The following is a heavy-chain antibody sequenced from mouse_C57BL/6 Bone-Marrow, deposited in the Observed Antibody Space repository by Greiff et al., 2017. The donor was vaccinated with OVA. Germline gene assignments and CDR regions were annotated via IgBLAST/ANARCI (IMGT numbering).Heavy chain of an antibody. CDR1: GYTFTEYT. CDR3: ARHEEEGFSSGSWDY. CDR2: FYPGSGSI. V-gene: IGHV1-62-2*01. Sequence: VKLVESGAELVKPGASVKLSCKASGYTFTEYTIHWVKQRSGQGLEWIGWFYPGSGSIKYNEKFKDKATLTADKSSSTVYMELSRLTSEDSAVYFCARHEEEGFSSGSWDYWGQGTTLTVSS. D-gene: IGHD3-2*02. J-gene: IGHJ2*01.